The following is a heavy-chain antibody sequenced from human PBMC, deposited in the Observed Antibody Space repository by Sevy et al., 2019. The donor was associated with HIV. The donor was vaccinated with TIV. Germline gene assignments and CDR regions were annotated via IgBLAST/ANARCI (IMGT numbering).Heavy chain of an antibody. CDR1: GGSISSYF. V-gene: IGHV4-59*01. Sequence: SETLSLTCSVSGGSISSYFWTWVRQSPGKGLKWIGNIYFTGNTDYSPSLKSRVTLSLGTSKSQFSLTLKSVTAADTAIYFCARDSTTRPRVLDYWGQGTLVTVSS. D-gene: IGHD1-1*01. J-gene: IGHJ4*02. CDR3: ARDSTTRPRVLDY. CDR2: IYFTGNT.